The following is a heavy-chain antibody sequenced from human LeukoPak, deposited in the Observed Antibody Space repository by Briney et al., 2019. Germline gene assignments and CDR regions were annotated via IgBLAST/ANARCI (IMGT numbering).Heavy chain of an antibody. J-gene: IGHJ4*02. V-gene: IGHV4-31*01. D-gene: IGHD3-22*01. Sequence: PSETLSLTCTVSGGSISSGGYYWSWIRQHPGKGLEWIGYIYYSGSTYYNPSLKSQVTISVDTSKNQFSLKLSSVTAADTAVYYCARSGDFYYDSSGYIYFDYWGQGTLVTVSS. CDR3: ARSGDFYYDSSGYIYFDY. CDR1: GGSISSGGYY. CDR2: IYYSGST.